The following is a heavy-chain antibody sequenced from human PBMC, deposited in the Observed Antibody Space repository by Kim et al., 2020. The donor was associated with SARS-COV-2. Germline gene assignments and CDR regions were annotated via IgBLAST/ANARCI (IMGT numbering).Heavy chain of an antibody. D-gene: IGHD4-17*01. CDR1: GYTFTSYD. V-gene: IGHV1-8*01. J-gene: IGHJ6*02. CDR3: ARGMGDYGDYVRIYYYYYYGMDV. CDR2: MNPNSGNT. Sequence: ASVKVSCKASGYTFTSYDINWVRQATGQGLEWMGWMNPNSGNTGYAQKFQGRVTMTRNTSISTAYMELSSLRSEDTAVYYCARGMGDYGDYVRIYYYYYYGMDVWGQGTTVTVSS.